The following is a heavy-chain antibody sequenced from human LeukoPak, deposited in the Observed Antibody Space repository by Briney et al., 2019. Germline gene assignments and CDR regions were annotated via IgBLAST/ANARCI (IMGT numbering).Heavy chain of an antibody. CDR1: GFTVSSNY. J-gene: IGHJ4*02. D-gene: IGHD4-17*01. CDR2: IYSGGST. CDR3: ARGYGDYSFDY. Sequence: PGGSLRFSCAASGFTVSSNYMSWVRQAPGKGLEWVSVIYSGGSTYYADSVKGRFTISRDNSKNTLYLQMNSLRAEDTAVYYCARGYGDYSFDYWGQGTLVTVSS. V-gene: IGHV3-53*01.